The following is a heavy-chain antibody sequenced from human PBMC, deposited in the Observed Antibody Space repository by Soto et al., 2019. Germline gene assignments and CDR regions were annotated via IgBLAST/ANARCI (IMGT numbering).Heavy chain of an antibody. J-gene: IGHJ4*02. CDR1: GFTFSSYA. Sequence: QVQLVESGGGVVQPGRSLRLSCAASGFTFSSYAMHWVRQAPGKGLEWVAVISYDGSNKYYADSVKGRFTISRDNSKNTLYLQMNSLRAEDTAVYYCARGSPARLRGIVATNYWGQGTLVTVSS. D-gene: IGHD5-12*01. CDR2: ISYDGSNK. V-gene: IGHV3-30-3*01. CDR3: ARGSPARLRGIVATNY.